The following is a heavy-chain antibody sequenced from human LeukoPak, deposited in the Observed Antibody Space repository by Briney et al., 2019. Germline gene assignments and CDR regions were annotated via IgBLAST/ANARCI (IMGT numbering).Heavy chain of an antibody. D-gene: IGHD3-9*01. CDR3: ARDWAYDILTGYYNYFDY. CDR1: VYTFTSYG. V-gene: IGHV1-18*01. CDR2: ISAYNGNT. J-gene: IGHJ4*02. Sequence: ASVKVSCKASVYTFTSYGISWVRQPPGQGLEWMGWISAYNGNTNSVQKLQGRVTMTTDTSTSTAYMELRSLRSDDTAVYYCARDWAYDILTGYYNYFDYWGQGTLVTVSS.